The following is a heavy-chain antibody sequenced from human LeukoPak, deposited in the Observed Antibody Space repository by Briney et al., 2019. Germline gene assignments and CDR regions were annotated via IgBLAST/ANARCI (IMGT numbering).Heavy chain of an antibody. CDR2: ISGSGGST. J-gene: IGHJ4*02. CDR3: AKDSSEASSGCTNGVCSKGFDY. D-gene: IGHD2-8*01. Sequence: GGSLRLSCAASGFTFSSYAMSWVRQAPGKGLEWVSAISGSGGSTYYADSVKGRFTISRDNSKNTLYLQMNSLRAEDTAVYYCAKDSSEASSGCTNGVCSKGFDYWGQGTLVTVSS. V-gene: IGHV3-23*01. CDR1: GFTFSSYA.